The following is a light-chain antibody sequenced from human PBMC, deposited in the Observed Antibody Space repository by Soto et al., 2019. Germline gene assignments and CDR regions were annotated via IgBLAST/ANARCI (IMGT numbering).Light chain of an antibody. J-gene: IGLJ1*01. CDR3: KSYAGSNTYV. CDR2: DVV. CDR1: SSDVGAFNY. Sequence: QSALTQPASVSGSPGQAITISCSGTSSDVGAFNYVSWYQQHPGKAPKLMIYDVVQRPSGVPDRFSGSKSGNTASLTVSGLQAADEADYFCKSYAGSNTYVFGSGTKVTVL. V-gene: IGLV2-8*01.